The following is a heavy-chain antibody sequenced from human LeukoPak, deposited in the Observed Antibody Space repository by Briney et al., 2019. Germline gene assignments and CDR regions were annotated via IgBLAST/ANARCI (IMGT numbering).Heavy chain of an antibody. Sequence: SETLSLTCSVSGDSLSNHYWTWIRQPDVKTLEWIGHIYPTGSTNYNPSLKSRVTISVDRSKNQFSLKLSSVTAADTAVYYCARARDYYDSSAYPNWFDPWGQGTLVTVSS. D-gene: IGHD3-22*01. CDR3: ARARDYYDSSAYPNWFDP. J-gene: IGHJ5*02. CDR2: IYPTGST. V-gene: IGHV4-4*07. CDR1: GDSLSNHY.